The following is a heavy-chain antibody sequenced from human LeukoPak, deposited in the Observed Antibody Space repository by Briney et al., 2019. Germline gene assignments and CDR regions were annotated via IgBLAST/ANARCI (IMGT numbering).Heavy chain of an antibody. V-gene: IGHV1-2*02. Sequence: GASVKVSCKASGYTFTGYYMHWVRQAPGQGLEWMGWINPNSGGTNYAQKFQGRVTMTRDTSISTAYMELSRLRSDDTAVYYCARVDSTIWGIDAFDIWGQGTMVTVSS. CDR3: ARVDSTIWGIDAFDI. J-gene: IGHJ3*02. CDR1: GYTFTGYY. CDR2: INPNSGGT. D-gene: IGHD5/OR15-5a*01.